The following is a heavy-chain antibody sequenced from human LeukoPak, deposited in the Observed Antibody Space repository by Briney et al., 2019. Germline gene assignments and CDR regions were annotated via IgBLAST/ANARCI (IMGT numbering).Heavy chain of an antibody. Sequence: PGGSLRLSCAASGFTFSSYAMSWVRQAPGKGLEWVSAISGSGGSTYYADSVKGRFTISRDNSKNTLHLQMNSLRAEDTAVYYCAKDSRITIFGVVTSPFDYWGQGTLVTVSS. CDR3: AKDSRITIFGVVTSPFDY. J-gene: IGHJ4*02. CDR1: GFTFSSYA. CDR2: ISGSGGST. V-gene: IGHV3-23*01. D-gene: IGHD3-3*01.